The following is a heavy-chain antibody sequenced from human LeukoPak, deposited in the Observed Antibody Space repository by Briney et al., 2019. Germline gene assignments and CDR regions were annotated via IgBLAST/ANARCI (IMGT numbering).Heavy chain of an antibody. CDR2: ISSGSGYI. CDR3: ASLGYLSGYSTPWYPFQH. J-gene: IGHJ1*01. CDR1: GFTFSSYS. V-gene: IGHV3-21*01. D-gene: IGHD6-13*01. Sequence: PGGSLRLSCAASGFTFSSYSMNWVRQAPGKGLEWVSSISSGSGYIYYAASVEGRFTISRDNAENSLYLQMSSLRAEDTAVYYCASLGYLSGYSTPWYPFQHWGQGTLVTVSS.